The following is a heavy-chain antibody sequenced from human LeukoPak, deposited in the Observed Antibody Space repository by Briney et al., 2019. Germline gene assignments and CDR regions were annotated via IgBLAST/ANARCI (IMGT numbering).Heavy chain of an antibody. CDR1: GFTFSSYA. CDR2: ISFDGNNK. J-gene: IGHJ6*02. D-gene: IGHD3-22*01. Sequence: GRSLRLSCAASGFTFSSYAMHWVRQAPGKGLEWVAVISFDGNNKYYADSVKGRFTLSRDNSKNTLYLQMNSLRTEDTAVYYCARDQNRYYYDSSGFFMDVWGQGTTVTVSS. V-gene: IGHV3-30-3*01. CDR3: ARDQNRYYYDSSGFFMDV.